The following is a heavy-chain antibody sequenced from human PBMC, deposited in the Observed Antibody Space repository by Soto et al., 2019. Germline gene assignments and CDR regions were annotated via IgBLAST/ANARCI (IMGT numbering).Heavy chain of an antibody. Sequence: QVQLVESGGGVVQPGRSLRLSCAASGFTFSSYGMHWVRQAPGKGLEWVAVISYDGSNKYYADSVKGRFTISRDNSKNTLYMQMNSLRAEDTAVYYCAREQGYSGPNWYYYYYYGMDVWGQGTTVTVSS. V-gene: IGHV3-30*03. CDR2: ISYDGSNK. D-gene: IGHD5-12*01. CDR1: GFTFSSYG. J-gene: IGHJ6*02. CDR3: AREQGYSGPNWYYYYYYGMDV.